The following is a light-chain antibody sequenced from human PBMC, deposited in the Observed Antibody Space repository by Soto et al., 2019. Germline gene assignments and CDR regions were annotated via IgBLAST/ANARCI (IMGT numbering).Light chain of an antibody. CDR1: QSVSSY. Sequence: EIVLTQSPATLSLSPGERATLSCRASQSVSSYLAWYQQKPGQAPRLLIYDASNRATGIPARFSGSGSGTDFTLTIGSLEPEDFAVYYCQQRSNWPSITFCQGTRLEIK. J-gene: IGKJ5*01. CDR3: QQRSNWPSIT. CDR2: DAS. V-gene: IGKV3-11*01.